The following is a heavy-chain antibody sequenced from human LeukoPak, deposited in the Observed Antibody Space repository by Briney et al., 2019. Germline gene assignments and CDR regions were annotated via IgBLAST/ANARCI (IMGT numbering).Heavy chain of an antibody. J-gene: IGHJ4*02. V-gene: IGHV4-39*07. CDR1: GGSISSSIYY. D-gene: IGHD4/OR15-4a*01. CDR2: IYYSGST. CDR3: ARVFLTYYFDY. Sequence: SETLSLTCTVSGGSISSSIYYWGWIRQPPGKGLEWIGSIYYSGSTYYNPSLKSRVTISVDTSKNQFSLKLSSVTAADTAVYYCARVFLTYYFDYWGQGTLVTVSS.